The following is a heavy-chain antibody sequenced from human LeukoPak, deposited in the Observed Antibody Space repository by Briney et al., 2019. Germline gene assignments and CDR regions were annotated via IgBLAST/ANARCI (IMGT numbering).Heavy chain of an antibody. CDR3: ARVAQDIASAGYYFDY. J-gene: IGHJ4*02. Sequence: ASVKVSCKASGYTFTSYAMNWVRQAPGQGLKWMGWINTNTGNPMYAQGFTGRFVFSLDTSVSTAYLQISSLKAEDTAVYYCARVAQDIASAGYYFDYWGQGTLVTVSS. D-gene: IGHD6-13*01. V-gene: IGHV7-4-1*02. CDR1: GYTFTSYA. CDR2: INTNTGNP.